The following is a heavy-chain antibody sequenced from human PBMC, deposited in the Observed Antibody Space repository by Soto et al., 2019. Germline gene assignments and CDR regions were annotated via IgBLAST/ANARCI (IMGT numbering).Heavy chain of an antibody. J-gene: IGHJ5*02. V-gene: IGHV4-31*03. CDR2: IYYIGIT. Sequence: QVQLQESGPGLVKPSQTLSLTCTVSGGSISSGGYYWSWIRQHPGKGLEWIGYIYYIGITYYKPSVKCRVTISVDTPTNHFSLKLSSLTAADTAVYYCARTVFPWGQGALVTVSS. D-gene: IGHD4-4*01. CDR3: ARTVFP. CDR1: GGSISSGGYY.